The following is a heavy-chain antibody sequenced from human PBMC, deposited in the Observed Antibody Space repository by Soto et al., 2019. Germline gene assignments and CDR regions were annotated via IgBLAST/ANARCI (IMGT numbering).Heavy chain of an antibody. CDR1: GYSFTNYW. CDR3: ARSRITGSTWTFDY. D-gene: IGHD1-20*01. Sequence: AGESLKISCKGSGYSFTNYWIGWVRQMPGKGLEWMGIIYPGDSDTRYSPSFQGQVTISTDKSISTAYLQWSSLRASDSAMYYCARSRITGSTWTFDYWGQGTLVTVSS. V-gene: IGHV5-51*01. CDR2: IYPGDSDT. J-gene: IGHJ4*02.